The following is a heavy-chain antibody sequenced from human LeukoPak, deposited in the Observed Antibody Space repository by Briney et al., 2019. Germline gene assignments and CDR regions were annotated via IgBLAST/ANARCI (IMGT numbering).Heavy chain of an antibody. CDR1: GGTFSSYT. CDR3: ARGTTGTTAFFYFDY. CDR2: IIPILGIA. Sequence: SVKVCCKASGGTFSSYTISWVRQAPGQGLEWMGRIIPILGIANYAQKFQGRVTITADKSTSTAYMELSSLRSEDTAVYYCARGTTGTTAFFYFDYWGQGTLVTVSS. J-gene: IGHJ4*02. V-gene: IGHV1-69*02. D-gene: IGHD1-7*01.